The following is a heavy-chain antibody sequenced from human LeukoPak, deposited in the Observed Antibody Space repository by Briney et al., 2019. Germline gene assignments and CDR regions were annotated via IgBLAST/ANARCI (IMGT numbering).Heavy chain of an antibody. V-gene: IGHV4-34*01. CDR3: ARLRTVTTYHD. Sequence: GSLRLSCAASGFTFSSYWMSWIRQPPGKGLEWIGEINHSGSTNYNPSLKSRVTISVDTSKNQFSLKLSSVTAADTAVYYCARLRTVTTYHDWGQGTLVTVSS. D-gene: IGHD4-17*01. CDR1: GFTFSSYW. CDR2: INHSGST. J-gene: IGHJ4*02.